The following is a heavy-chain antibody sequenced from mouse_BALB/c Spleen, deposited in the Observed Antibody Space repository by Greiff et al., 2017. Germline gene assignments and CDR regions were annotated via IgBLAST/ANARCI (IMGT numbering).Heavy chain of an antibody. D-gene: IGHD2-3*01. J-gene: IGHJ4*01. CDR1: GFTFSSFG. CDR2: ISSGSSTI. Sequence: EVQRVESGGGLVQPGGSRKLSCAASGFTFSSFGMHWVRQAPEKGLEWVAYISSGSSTIYYADTVKGRFTISRDNPKNTLFLQLTSLRSEDTAMYYCARFAPYDNYAMDYWGQGTSVTVSS. CDR3: ARFAPYDNYAMDY. V-gene: IGHV5-17*02.